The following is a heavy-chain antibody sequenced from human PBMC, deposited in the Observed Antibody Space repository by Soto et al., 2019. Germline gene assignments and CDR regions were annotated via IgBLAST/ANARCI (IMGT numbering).Heavy chain of an antibody. J-gene: IGHJ5*02. CDR2: IYWDHDK. CDR3: ESRYRSTVNCFDP. D-gene: IGHD2-2*01. CDR1: VG. Sequence: VGAGWLREPPGKALEWLEFIYWDHDKRYRPYPKTRLTITKDTSKNQVVLTMTTMYPEDTVTYYCESRYRSTVNCFDPWGNGTSVCVSS. V-gene: IGHV2-5*02.